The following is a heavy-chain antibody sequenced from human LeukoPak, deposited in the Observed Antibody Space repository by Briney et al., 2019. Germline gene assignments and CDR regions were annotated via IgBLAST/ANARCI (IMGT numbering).Heavy chain of an antibody. Sequence: PGSSLRLSCEASGFSFSSHGMHWVRQAPGKGLEWLALMSNDGDNKDYADSVKGRFTISRDNSKNTLYLQMNSLTTEDTALYYCAKDPSSGWYRWSMGVWGQGTTVTVSS. CDR1: GFSFSSHG. CDR2: MSNDGDNK. J-gene: IGHJ6*02. CDR3: AKDPSSGWYRWSMGV. V-gene: IGHV3-30*18. D-gene: IGHD6-19*01.